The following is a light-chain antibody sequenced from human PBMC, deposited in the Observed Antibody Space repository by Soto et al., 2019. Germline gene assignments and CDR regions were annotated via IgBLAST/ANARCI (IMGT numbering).Light chain of an antibody. V-gene: IGLV2-14*03. CDR3: SSYTSRSTPYV. CDR2: DVN. J-gene: IGLJ1*01. CDR1: SSDGGGYNY. Sequence: QSALTQPASVSGSPGQSITISCTGTSSDGGGYNYVSWYQQHPGNAPKLMIYDVNNRPSGVSNRCSGSKSCNTASLTISGLQAEDEADYYCSSYTSRSTPYVFGTGTKLTVL.